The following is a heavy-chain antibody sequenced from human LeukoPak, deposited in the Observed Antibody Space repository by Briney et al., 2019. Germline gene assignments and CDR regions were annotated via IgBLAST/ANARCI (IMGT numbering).Heavy chain of an antibody. CDR3: EVYSA. D-gene: IGHD4-11*01. CDR2: INQDGSRI. Sequence: GGSLRLSCAASGSFTFSNYWMNWLRQAPGKGPEWVANINQDGSRIYYVDSVEGRFTISRDNAKNSLYLQMNSLRAGDTAVYYCEVYSAWGQGTLVTVSS. CDR1: GSFTFSNYW. J-gene: IGHJ1*01. V-gene: IGHV3-7*01.